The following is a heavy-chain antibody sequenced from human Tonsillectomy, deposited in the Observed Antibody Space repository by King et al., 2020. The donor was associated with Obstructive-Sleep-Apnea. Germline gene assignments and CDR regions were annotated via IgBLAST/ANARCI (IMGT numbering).Heavy chain of an antibody. CDR1: GFTFSNYA. J-gene: IGHJ3*02. Sequence: VQLVESGGGLVQPGGSLRLSCAASGFTFSNYAMHWVRQAPGKGLEYVSAIGSNGINTYYANSVEGRFTISRDNSKNTLYLQVGSLRAEDMAVYYCARVGAVIAFDIWGQGTMVTVSS. CDR2: IGSNGINT. CDR3: ARVGAVIAFDI. D-gene: IGHD3-16*01. V-gene: IGHV3-64*01.